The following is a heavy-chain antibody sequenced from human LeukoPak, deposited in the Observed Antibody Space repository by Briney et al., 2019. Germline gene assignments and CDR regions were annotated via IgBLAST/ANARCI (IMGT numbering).Heavy chain of an antibody. Sequence: PGRSLRLSCAASGFTFSSYGMHWVRQAPGKALEWVAVIWNDGSQKYYADSVKGRFTISRDNSKNMLYLQMNSLRAEDTAVYYCAKLVPYDYVWGSHFDYWGQGTLVTVSS. CDR2: IWNDGSQK. CDR1: GFTFSSYG. D-gene: IGHD3-16*01. V-gene: IGHV3-33*06. J-gene: IGHJ4*02. CDR3: AKLVPYDYVWGSHFDY.